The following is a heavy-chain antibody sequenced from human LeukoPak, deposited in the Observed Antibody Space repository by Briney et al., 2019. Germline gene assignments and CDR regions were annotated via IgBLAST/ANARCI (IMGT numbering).Heavy chain of an antibody. CDR1: GGSFSSYY. Sequence: SETLSLTCAVSGGSFSSYYWSWIRQPPGKGLEWIGYIYYSGSTNYNPSLKSRVTISVDTSKNQFSLKLSSVTAADTAVYYCATLICSGGSCYSDYGGQGTLVTVS. J-gene: IGHJ4*02. D-gene: IGHD2-15*01. V-gene: IGHV4-59*08. CDR3: ATLICSGGSCYSDY. CDR2: IYYSGST.